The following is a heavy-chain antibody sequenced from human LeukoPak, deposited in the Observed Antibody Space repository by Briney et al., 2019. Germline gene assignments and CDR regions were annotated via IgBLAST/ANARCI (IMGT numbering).Heavy chain of an antibody. D-gene: IGHD1-14*01. J-gene: IGHJ1*01. CDR1: GFTFSSYA. CDR3: ASQGNNPFQH. Sequence: GGSLRLSCAASGFTFSSYAMSWVRQAPGKGLEWVSVIYSGGSTYYADSVKGRFTISRDNSKNTLYLQMNSLRAEDTAVYYCASQGNNPFQHWGQGTLVTVSS. CDR2: IYSGGST. V-gene: IGHV3-66*04.